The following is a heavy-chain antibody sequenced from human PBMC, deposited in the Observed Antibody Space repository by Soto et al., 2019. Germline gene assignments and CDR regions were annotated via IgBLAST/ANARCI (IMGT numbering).Heavy chain of an antibody. CDR3: ARLSRPNYYDTSGFFKDNWFDF. J-gene: IGHJ5*01. Sequence: SVKVSCKASGGTFNSYDINWVRQAPGQGLEWMGGIIPIVETPKYAQKFQGRVTITADESTNTVYMELSSLRSEDTAMYYCARLSRPNYYDTSGFFKDNWFDFWGQGTRVTVSS. CDR1: GGTFNSYD. V-gene: IGHV1-69*13. D-gene: IGHD3-22*01. CDR2: IIPIVETP.